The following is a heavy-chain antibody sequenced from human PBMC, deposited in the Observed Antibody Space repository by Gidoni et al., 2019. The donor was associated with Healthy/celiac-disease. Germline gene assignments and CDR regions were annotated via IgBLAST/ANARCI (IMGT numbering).Heavy chain of an antibody. V-gene: IGHV3-30-3*01. CDR1: GLTFSSYA. Sequence: QVQLVESGGGVVQPGRSLRLSCAASGLTFSSYAMRWVRQAPGKGLEWVAVISYDGNNKYYADSVKGRFTISRDNSKNTLSLQMNSLRTEDTAMYYCARGGPNWFDPWGQGTLVTVSS. CDR2: ISYDGNNK. CDR3: ARGGPNWFDP. J-gene: IGHJ5*02.